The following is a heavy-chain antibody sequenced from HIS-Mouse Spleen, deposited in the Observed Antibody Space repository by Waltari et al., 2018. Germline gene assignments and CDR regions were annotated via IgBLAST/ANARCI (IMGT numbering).Heavy chain of an antibody. D-gene: IGHD6-13*01. CDR1: GGSISSSSYY. J-gene: IGHJ2*01. CDR2: IDYSART. V-gene: IGHV4-39*07. Sequence: QLQLQESGPGLVKPSETLSLTCTVSGGSISSSSYYWGWIRQPPGKGLEWIGSIDYSARTDSTPSLKSRVTISVDTSKNQFSLKLSSVTAADTAVYYCAREIPYSSSWYDWYFDLWGRGTLVTVSS. CDR3: AREIPYSSSWYDWYFDL.